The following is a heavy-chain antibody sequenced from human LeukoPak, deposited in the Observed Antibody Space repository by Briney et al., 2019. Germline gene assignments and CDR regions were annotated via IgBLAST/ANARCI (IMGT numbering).Heavy chain of an antibody. CDR1: GFIFSNSG. D-gene: IGHD5-24*01. CDR3: IRYGYILLAYFQH. CDR2: IKSKAYGATT. Sequence: GGPLRLSWAACGFIFSNSGRNGGGKAPGKGRGGGGRIKSKAYGATTAYAAPVQGTFTISRDDSTSTLYLQMHSLKIEATAMYYCIRYGYILLAYFQHWGQGTLVTVSS. J-gene: IGHJ1*01. V-gene: IGHV3-15*07.